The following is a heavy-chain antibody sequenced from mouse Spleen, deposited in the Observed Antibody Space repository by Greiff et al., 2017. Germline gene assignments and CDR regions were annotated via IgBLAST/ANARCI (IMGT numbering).Heavy chain of an antibody. D-gene: IGHD1-2*01. CDR1: GYSFTGYF. V-gene: IGHV1-20*01. Sequence: EVQLQESGPELVKPGDSVKISCKASGYSFTGYFMNWVMQSHGKSLEWIGRINPYNGDTFYNQKFKGKATLTVDKSSSTAHMELRSLTSEDSAVYYCARGSAATRAWFAYWGQGTLVTVSA. CDR2: INPYNGDT. CDR3: ARGSAATRAWFAY. J-gene: IGHJ3*01.